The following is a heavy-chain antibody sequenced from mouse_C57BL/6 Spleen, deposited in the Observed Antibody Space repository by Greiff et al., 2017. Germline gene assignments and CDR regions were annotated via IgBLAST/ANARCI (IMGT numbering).Heavy chain of an antibody. V-gene: IGHV5-17*01. Sequence: EVPVVESGGGLVKPGGSLKLSCAVSGFSFSDYGMHWVRQAPEKGLEWVAYISSGSSTIYYADTVKGRFTISRDNAKHTLFLQITILRSEDTAMYYCARGVPVDYWGQGTTLTVAS. CDR1: GFSFSDYG. J-gene: IGHJ2*01. CDR3: ARGVPVDY. CDR2: ISSGSSTI.